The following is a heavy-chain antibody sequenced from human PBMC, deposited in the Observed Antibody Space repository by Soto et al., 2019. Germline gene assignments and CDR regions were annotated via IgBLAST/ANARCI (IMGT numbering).Heavy chain of an antibody. J-gene: IGHJ4*02. CDR2: INHSGST. D-gene: IGHD3-22*01. Sequence: PSETLSLTCAVYGGSFSGYYWSWIRQPPGKGLEWIGEINHSGSTNYNPSLKSRVTISVDTSKNQFSLKLSSVTAADTAVYYCARGPGRDSSGYYYSEYYFDYWGQGTLVTVSS. V-gene: IGHV4-34*01. CDR1: GGSFSGYY. CDR3: ARGPGRDSSGYYYSEYYFDY.